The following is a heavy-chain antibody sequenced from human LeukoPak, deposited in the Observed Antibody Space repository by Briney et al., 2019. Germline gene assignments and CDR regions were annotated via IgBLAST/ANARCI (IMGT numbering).Heavy chain of an antibody. V-gene: IGHV3-23*01. Sequence: GSLRLSFAASGFTFSSYAMSWVRPAPGKGLEWVSAISGSGGSTYYADSVKGRFTISRDNSKNTLYLQMNSLRAEDTAVYYCARASYSSSWYVFDYWGQGTLVTVSS. D-gene: IGHD6-13*01. J-gene: IGHJ4*02. CDR1: GFTFSSYA. CDR2: ISGSGGST. CDR3: ARASYSSSWYVFDY.